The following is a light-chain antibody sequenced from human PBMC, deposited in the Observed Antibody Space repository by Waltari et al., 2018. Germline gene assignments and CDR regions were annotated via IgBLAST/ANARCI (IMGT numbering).Light chain of an antibody. CDR2: VNSDGSH. V-gene: IGLV4-69*01. J-gene: IGLJ3*02. CDR1: SGHSSNV. Sequence: QLVLTQSPSASASLGASVKLTCTLSSGHSSNVIAWLQQQPEKGPRYLMKVNSDGSHSKGDKILDRFSCTSSGTERYITISSLQAEDEADYYCQTGGHGTWVFGGGTKLTVL. CDR3: QTGGHGTWV.